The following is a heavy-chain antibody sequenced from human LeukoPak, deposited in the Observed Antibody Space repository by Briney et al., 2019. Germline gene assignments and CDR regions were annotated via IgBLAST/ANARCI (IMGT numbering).Heavy chain of an antibody. V-gene: IGHV3-23*01. Sequence: GGSLRLSCAASGFTFSSYWMHWVRQAPGKGLEWVSAISGSGGSTYYADSVKGRFTISRDNSKNTLYLQMNSLRAEDTAVYYCAKVYYDSSGHYYSEPWYFDLWGRGTLVTVSS. CDR1: GFTFSSYW. CDR2: ISGSGGST. CDR3: AKVYYDSSGHYYSEPWYFDL. D-gene: IGHD3-22*01. J-gene: IGHJ2*01.